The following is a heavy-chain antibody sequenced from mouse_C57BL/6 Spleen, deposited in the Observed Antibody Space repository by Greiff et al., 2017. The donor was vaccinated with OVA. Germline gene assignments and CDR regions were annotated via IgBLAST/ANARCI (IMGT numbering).Heavy chain of an antibody. J-gene: IGHJ3*01. Sequence: QVQLKQPGAELVRPGSSVKLSCKASGYTFTSYWMHWVKQRPIQGLEWIGNIDPSDSETHYNQKFKDKATLTVDKSSSTAYMQLSSLTSEDSAVYYCAASETKAWFAYWGQGTLVTVSA. D-gene: IGHD6-1*01. CDR2: IDPSDSET. V-gene: IGHV1-52*01. CDR1: GYTFTSYW. CDR3: AASETKAWFAY.